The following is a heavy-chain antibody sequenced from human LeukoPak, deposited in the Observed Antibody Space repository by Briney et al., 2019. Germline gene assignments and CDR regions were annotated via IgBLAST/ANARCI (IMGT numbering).Heavy chain of an antibody. V-gene: IGHV3-66*01. CDR3: ARELGGYSSGWSDY. CDR1: GFTVSSTF. Sequence: PGGSLRLSCAASGFTVSSTFMSWVRQAPGKGLEWVSVIYGGDNTYYADSVKGRFTISRDNSKNTLYLQMNSLRAEDTAVYYCARELGGYSSGWSDYWGQGTLVTVSS. J-gene: IGHJ4*02. D-gene: IGHD6-19*01. CDR2: IYGGDNT.